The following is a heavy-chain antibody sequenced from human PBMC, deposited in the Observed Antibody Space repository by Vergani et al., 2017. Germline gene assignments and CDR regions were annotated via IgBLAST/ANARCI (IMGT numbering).Heavy chain of an antibody. J-gene: IGHJ6*03. Sequence: QVQLVQSGAEVKKPGSSVKVSCKASGGTFSSYAISWVRQAPGQGLEWMGGIIPIFGTANYAQKFQGRVTITADESTRTAYMELSSLRSEDTAVYYCARAPVVPAADYYYYYMDVWGKGTTVTVSS. CDR2: IIPIFGTA. CDR3: ARAPVVPAADYYYYYMDV. D-gene: IGHD2-2*01. CDR1: GGTFSSYA. V-gene: IGHV1-69*01.